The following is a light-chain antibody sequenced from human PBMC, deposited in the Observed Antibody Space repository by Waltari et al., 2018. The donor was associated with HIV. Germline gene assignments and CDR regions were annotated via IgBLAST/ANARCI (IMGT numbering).Light chain of an antibody. Sequence: QSALTQPASVSGSPGQSFTISCTGTSSDVGSYSLVSWYQQHPGKAPKLMIYEVTKRPSGVSNRFSGSKSGNTASLTISGLQAEDEADYYCCSYAGNPYVFGTGTKVTVL. CDR1: SSDVGSYSL. CDR3: CSYAGNPYV. CDR2: EVT. J-gene: IGLJ1*01. V-gene: IGLV2-23*02.